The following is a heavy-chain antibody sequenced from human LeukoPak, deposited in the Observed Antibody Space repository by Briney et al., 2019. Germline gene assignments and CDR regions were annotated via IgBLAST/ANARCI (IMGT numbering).Heavy chain of an antibody. J-gene: IGHJ6*03. CDR1: GVSISSSNYY. V-gene: IGHV4-39*07. D-gene: IGHD5-18*01. CDR3: ARDLTDSYGYYYYYYMDV. CDR2: IYSSGST. Sequence: SETLSLTCIVSGVSISSSNYYWGWVRQPPGKGLEWIGNIYSSGSTYYNSSLKSRVTISIDTSNNQVSLKLSSVTAADAAVYYCARDLTDSYGYYYYYYMDVWGKGTTVTISS.